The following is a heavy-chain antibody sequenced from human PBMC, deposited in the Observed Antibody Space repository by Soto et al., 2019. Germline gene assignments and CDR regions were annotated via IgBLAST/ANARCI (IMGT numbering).Heavy chain of an antibody. D-gene: IGHD2-15*01. CDR1: GGTFSSYA. J-gene: IGHJ6*01. CDR3: ATPPGYCSGGSCYSVGGNYYYGMDV. CDR2: IIPIFGTA. V-gene: IGHV1-69*13. Sequence: GASVKVSCKASGGTFSSYAISWVRQAPGQGLEWMGGIIPIFGTANYAQKFQGRVTITADESTSTAYMELSSLRSEDTAVYYCATPPGYCSGGSCYSVGGNYYYGMDVWGQGTTVTVSS.